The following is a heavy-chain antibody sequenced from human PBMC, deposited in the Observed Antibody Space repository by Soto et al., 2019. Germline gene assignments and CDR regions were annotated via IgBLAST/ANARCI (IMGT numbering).Heavy chain of an antibody. D-gene: IGHD2-2*01. CDR3: ARQMRRVIVVVPAECSV. CDR1: GGSISSSSYY. V-gene: IGHV4-39*01. Sequence: SETLSLTCTVSGGSISSSSYYWGWIRQPPGKGLEWIGSIYYSGSTYYNPSLKRRVTISVDTSKNQFSLKLSSVTAADTAVYYCARQMRRVIVVVPAECSVWGKGTTVTVSS. CDR2: IYYSGST. J-gene: IGHJ6*04.